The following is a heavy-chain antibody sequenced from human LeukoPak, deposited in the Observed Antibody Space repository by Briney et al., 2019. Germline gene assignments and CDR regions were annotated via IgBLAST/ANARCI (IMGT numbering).Heavy chain of an antibody. V-gene: IGHV3-74*01. CDR1: GFTFSSYW. CDR3: ARDRGYTQDY. CDR2: IKSDGSST. D-gene: IGHD5-12*01. J-gene: IGHJ4*02. Sequence: GGSLRLSCAASGFTFSSYWMHGVRQAPGKGLVWVSNIKSDGSSTTYADSVKGRFAISRDNAKNTLYLEMNSLRAEDTAIYYCARDRGYTQDYWGQGTLVTVSS.